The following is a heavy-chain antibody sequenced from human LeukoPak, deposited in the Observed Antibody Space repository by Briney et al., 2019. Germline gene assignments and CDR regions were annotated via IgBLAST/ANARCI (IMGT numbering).Heavy chain of an antibody. D-gene: IGHD1-26*01. V-gene: IGHV3-30*04. CDR1: GFTFSSYA. CDR3: ARDTRKWEPPTRTFDY. Sequence: GGSLRLSCAASGFTFSSYAMHWVRQAPGKGLEWVAVISYDGSNKYYADSVKGRFTISRDNSKNTLYLQMNSLRAEDTAVYYCARDTRKWEPPTRTFDYWGQGTLVTVSS. CDR2: ISYDGSNK. J-gene: IGHJ4*02.